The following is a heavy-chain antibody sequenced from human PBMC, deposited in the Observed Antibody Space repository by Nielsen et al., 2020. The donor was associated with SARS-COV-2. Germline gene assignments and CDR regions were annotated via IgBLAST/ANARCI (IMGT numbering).Heavy chain of an antibody. CDR2: ISGSDDST. D-gene: IGHD2-21*01. Sequence: GESLKISCVASGFTFSTYAMSWVRQAPGKGLEWVSAISGSDDSTYYTDSVKGRFTISRDNSKNTVYLQMNSLRAEGTAVYYCAKGAVDAEYFQHWGQGTLVTVSS. V-gene: IGHV3-23*01. CDR3: AKGAVDAEYFQH. CDR1: GFTFSTYA. J-gene: IGHJ1*01.